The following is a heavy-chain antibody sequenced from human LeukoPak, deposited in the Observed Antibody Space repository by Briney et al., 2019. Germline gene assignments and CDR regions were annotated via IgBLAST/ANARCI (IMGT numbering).Heavy chain of an antibody. Sequence: PSETLSLTCIVSGGSISSSSYYWGWIRQPPGKGLEWIGSIYYSGSTYYNPSLKSRVAISVDTSKNQFSLRLSSVTAADTAVYYCARWGPAAAGTEQVLDYWGQGTLVTVSS. CDR1: GGSISSSSYY. V-gene: IGHV4-39*07. D-gene: IGHD6-13*01. J-gene: IGHJ4*02. CDR2: IYYSGST. CDR3: ARWGPAAAGTEQVLDY.